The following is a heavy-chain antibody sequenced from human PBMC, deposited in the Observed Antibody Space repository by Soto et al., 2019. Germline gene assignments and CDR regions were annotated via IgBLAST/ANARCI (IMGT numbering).Heavy chain of an antibody. D-gene: IGHD3-22*01. V-gene: IGHV3-23*01. CDR1: AFTFNNYA. CDR2: IGGSGRTT. Sequence: EVQLLESGGGLVQPGGSLSLSCAASAFTFNNYAMSWVRQAPGKGLEWVSGIGGSGRTTYYADSVKGRFNISRDNSNNTLFLQMNSLRAEDRAVYYCAKSRYSDSSGDFYDYWGQGTLVTVSS. J-gene: IGHJ4*02. CDR3: AKSRYSDSSGDFYDY.